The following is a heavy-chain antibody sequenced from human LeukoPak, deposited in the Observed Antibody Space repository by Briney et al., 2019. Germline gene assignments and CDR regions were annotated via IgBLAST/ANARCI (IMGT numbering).Heavy chain of an antibody. CDR1: GDSISSYY. CDR3: ARGYCRGGSCYAYSFDY. Sequence: PSETLSLTCTVSGDSISSYYWSWIRQSPGKGLEWIGYLHYSGSTNYNPSLKSRVTISVDTSKNQFSLKLSSVTAADTAVYYCARGYCRGGSCYAYSFDYWGQGTLVTVSS. D-gene: IGHD2-15*01. V-gene: IGHV4-59*01. CDR2: LHYSGST. J-gene: IGHJ4*02.